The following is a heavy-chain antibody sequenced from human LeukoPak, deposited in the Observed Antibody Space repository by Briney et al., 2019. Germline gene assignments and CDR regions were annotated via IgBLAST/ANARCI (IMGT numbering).Heavy chain of an antibody. D-gene: IGHD5-18*01. CDR3: AREGGGYSYGLHYFDY. CDR2: IIPIFGTA. V-gene: IGHV1-69*13. CDR1: GGTFSSYA. J-gene: IGHJ4*02. Sequence: SVKVSCKASGGTFSSYAISWVRQAPGQGLEWMGGIIPIFGTANYAQKFQGRVTITADESTSTAHMELSSLRSEDTAVYYCAREGGGYSYGLHYFDYWGQGTLVTVSS.